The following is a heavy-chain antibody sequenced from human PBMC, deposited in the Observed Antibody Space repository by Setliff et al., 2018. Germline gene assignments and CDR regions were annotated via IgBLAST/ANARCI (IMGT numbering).Heavy chain of an antibody. Sequence: PSETLSLTCTVSGGPISSGSYYWSWIRQPAGKGLEWIGHFHTGGSTNYNRSLRSRVSISVDTSKNQFSLKLSSVTAADTATYYCARAGPTVTFFRVLVISWWDPWGQGSLVTVSS. D-gene: IGHD3-3*01. J-gene: IGHJ5*02. CDR1: GGPISSGSYY. V-gene: IGHV4-61*09. CDR3: ARAGPTVTFFRVLVISWWDP. CDR2: FHTGGST.